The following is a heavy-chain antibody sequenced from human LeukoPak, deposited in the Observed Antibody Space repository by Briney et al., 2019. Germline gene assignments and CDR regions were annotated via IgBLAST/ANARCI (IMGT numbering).Heavy chain of an antibody. CDR3: AKDWSGRYSSGWHNYYYGMDV. CDR2: MSSAGRTI. CDR1: GFPFSDYY. D-gene: IGHD6-19*01. J-gene: IGHJ6*02. V-gene: IGHV3-11*01. Sequence: GGSLRLSCAASGFPFSDYYMSWIRQAPGKGLEWVAFMSSAGRTIYYADSVKGRFTISRDNSKNSLYLQMNSLRTEDTALYYCAKDWSGRYSSGWHNYYYGMDVWGQGTTVTVSS.